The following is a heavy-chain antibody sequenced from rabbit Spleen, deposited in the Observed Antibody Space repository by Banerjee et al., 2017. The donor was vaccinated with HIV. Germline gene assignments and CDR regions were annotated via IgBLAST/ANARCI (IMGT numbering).Heavy chain of an antibody. CDR2: IYTGNAKT. V-gene: IGHV1S45*01. J-gene: IGHJ4*01. CDR1: GFSFNVDYV. D-gene: IGHD1-1*01. CDR3: ARDSLSGDYIDVFFSL. Sequence: QEQLVESGGGLVQPEGSLTLTCTASGFSFNVDYVMCWVRRAPGKGLDWIGCIYTGNAKTYYATWAKGRFTISRTSSPTVTLQMTSLTVADTATYFCARDSLSGDYIDVFFSLWGPGALVTVS.